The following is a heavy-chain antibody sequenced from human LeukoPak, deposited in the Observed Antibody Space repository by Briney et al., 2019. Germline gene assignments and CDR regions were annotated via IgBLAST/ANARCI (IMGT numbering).Heavy chain of an antibody. V-gene: IGHV3-13*01. J-gene: IGHJ4*02. D-gene: IGHD3-22*01. CDR1: GFTFSSYD. CDR2: IGTAGDT. CDR3: ARGPLSYDSSGYYFDY. Sequence: GGSPRLSCAASGFTFSSYDMHWVRQATGKGLEWVSAIGTAGDTYYPGSVKGRFTISRENAKNSLYLQMNSLRAGDTAVYYCARGPLSYDSSGYYFDYWGQGTLVTVSS.